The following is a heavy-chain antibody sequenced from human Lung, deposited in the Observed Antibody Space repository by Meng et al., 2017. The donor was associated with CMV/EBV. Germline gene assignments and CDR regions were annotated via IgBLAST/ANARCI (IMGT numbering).Heavy chain of an antibody. CDR2: IPHRGSS. Sequence: GRLRGSCPALVKPSETLSLTCAVSGDSITNHNWWAWVRQPPGKGLEWIGEIPHRGSSAYNPSLKSRVSMSIDKSKNQFSLKLTSVTAADTAVYHCLRRSGGSVWGQGTLVTVSS. J-gene: IGHJ1*01. D-gene: IGHD3-10*01. CDR3: LRRSGGSV. V-gene: IGHV4-4*02. CDR1: GDSITNHNW.